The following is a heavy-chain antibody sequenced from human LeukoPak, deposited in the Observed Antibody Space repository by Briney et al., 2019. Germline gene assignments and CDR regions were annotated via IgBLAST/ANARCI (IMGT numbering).Heavy chain of an antibody. V-gene: IGHV3-11*01. D-gene: IGHD5-24*01. CDR1: GFTFSDYY. CDR2: ISSSGSTI. Sequence: GGSLRLSCAASGFTFSDYYMSWIRQAPGKWLEWVPYISSSGSTIYYADAVKGRFTISRDNAKNSLYLQMNSLRAEDTAVYYCASRDGYNFDYWGQGTLVTVSS. J-gene: IGHJ4*02. CDR3: ASRDGYNFDY.